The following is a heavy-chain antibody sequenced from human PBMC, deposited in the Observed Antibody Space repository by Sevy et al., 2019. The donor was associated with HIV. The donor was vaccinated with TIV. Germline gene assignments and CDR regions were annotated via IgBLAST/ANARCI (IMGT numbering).Heavy chain of an antibody. CDR1: GYSFTSHW. CDR3: ATYRSGYFDSSGYYIY. D-gene: IGHD3-22*01. Sequence: GESLKISCKGSGYSFTSHWLGWVRQMPGKGLEWMGIIYPDDSDTRYSPSFEGQVTFSADKSISTAYLQWSSLKASDTAMYYCATYRSGYFDSSGYYIYWGQGTLVTVSS. CDR2: IYPDDSDT. V-gene: IGHV5-51*01. J-gene: IGHJ4*02.